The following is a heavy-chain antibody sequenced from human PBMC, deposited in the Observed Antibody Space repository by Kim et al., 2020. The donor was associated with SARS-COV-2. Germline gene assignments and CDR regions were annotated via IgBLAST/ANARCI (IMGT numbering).Heavy chain of an antibody. D-gene: IGHD3-10*01. V-gene: IGHV4-39*01. J-gene: IGHJ4*02. CDR1: GGSISSSSYY. CDR3: ASPHGGAIAEGDY. CDR2: IYYSGST. Sequence: SETLSLTCTVSGGSISSSSYYWGWIRQPPGKGLEWIGSIYYSGSTYYNPSLNSRVTISVDTSKNQFSLKLSSVTAADTAVYYCASPHGGAIAEGDYWGQGTLVTVSS.